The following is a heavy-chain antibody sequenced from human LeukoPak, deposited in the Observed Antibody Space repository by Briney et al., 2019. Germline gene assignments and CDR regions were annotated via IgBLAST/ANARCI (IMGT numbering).Heavy chain of an antibody. V-gene: IGHV4-39*01. CDR1: GGSISSSSYY. CDR2: IYYSGST. J-gene: IGHJ4*02. Sequence: SETLSLTCTVSGGSISSSSYYWGWIRQPPGKGLEWIGSIYYSGSTYYNPSLKSRVTISVDTSKNQFSLKLSSVTAADTAVYYCASTIVVVPAAMFDYWGQGTLVTVSS. D-gene: IGHD2-2*01. CDR3: ASTIVVVPAAMFDY.